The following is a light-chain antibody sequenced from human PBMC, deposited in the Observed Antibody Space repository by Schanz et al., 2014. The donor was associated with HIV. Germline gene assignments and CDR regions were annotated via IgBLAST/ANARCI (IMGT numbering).Light chain of an antibody. CDR1: SSDVGGYYY. CDR3: SSYAGSNNLVV. CDR2: EVT. V-gene: IGLV2-8*01. Sequence: QSALTQPPSASGSPGQSVNISCTGTSSDVGGYYYVSWYQQHPGKAPKLMIYEVTKRPSGVPDRFSGSKSGNTASLTVSGLQAEDEGDYYCSSYAGSNNLVVFGGGTKVTVL. J-gene: IGLJ2*01.